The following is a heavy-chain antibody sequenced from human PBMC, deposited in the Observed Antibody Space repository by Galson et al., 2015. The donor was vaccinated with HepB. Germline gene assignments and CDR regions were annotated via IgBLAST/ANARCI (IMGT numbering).Heavy chain of an antibody. CDR1: GFIFSNYG. CDR3: TKGKPPITLGTTAGQFDS. J-gene: IGHJ4*02. V-gene: IGHV3-30*18. CDR2: VTYDGSNK. D-gene: IGHD1-26*01. Sequence: SLRLSCAASGFIFSNYGMHWVRQAPGKGLEWVADVTYDGSNKYYADSVKGRFTVSRDNSKNTLHLEMNSLRVEDTAVYYCTKGKPPITLGTTAGQFDSWGQGTRVIVSS.